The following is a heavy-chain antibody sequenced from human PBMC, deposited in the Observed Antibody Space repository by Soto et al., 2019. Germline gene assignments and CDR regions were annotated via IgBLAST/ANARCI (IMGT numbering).Heavy chain of an antibody. CDR3: AAVFRGYSYGYRLYYYDSSGDFDY. Sequence: QMQLVQSGPEVKKPGTSVKVSCKASGFTFTSSAVQWVRQARGQRLEWIGWIVVGSGNTNYAQKFQERVTITRDMSTSTAYMELSSLRSEDTAVYYCAAVFRGYSYGYRLYYYDSSGDFDYWGQGTLVTVSS. J-gene: IGHJ4*02. V-gene: IGHV1-58*01. CDR2: IVVGSGNT. CDR1: GFTFTSSA. D-gene: IGHD3-22*01.